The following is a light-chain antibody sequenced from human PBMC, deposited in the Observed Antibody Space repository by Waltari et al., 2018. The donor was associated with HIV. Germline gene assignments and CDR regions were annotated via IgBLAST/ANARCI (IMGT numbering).Light chain of an antibody. CDR3: QSTDDDGIWV. CDR1: SLPNTV. V-gene: IGLV3-25*03. Sequence: SYGMTQATSVSVSPGQTAKITTSSGSLPNTVESWYRQRPGQAPILLIYKDIERPSGIPDRISGSRSGTTVTLTINGVQAEDEADYYCQSTDDDGIWVFGGGTKLTVL. CDR2: KDI. J-gene: IGLJ3*02.